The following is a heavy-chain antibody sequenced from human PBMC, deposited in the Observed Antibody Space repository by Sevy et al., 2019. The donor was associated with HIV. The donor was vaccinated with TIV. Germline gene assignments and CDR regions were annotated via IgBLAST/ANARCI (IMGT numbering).Heavy chain of an antibody. J-gene: IGHJ6*02. D-gene: IGHD3-3*01. CDR2: IWYDGSNK. CDR3: ARDLYCSSTSCYMYYDFWSGYYSYYYYGMDV. V-gene: IGHV3-33*01. CDR1: GFTFSSYG. Sequence: GGSLRLSCAASGFTFSSYGMHWVRQAPGKGLEWVVVIWYDGSNKYYADSVKGRFTISRDNSKNTLYLQMNSLRAEDTAVYYCARDLYCSSTSCYMYYDFWSGYYSYYYYGMDVWGQGTTVTVSS.